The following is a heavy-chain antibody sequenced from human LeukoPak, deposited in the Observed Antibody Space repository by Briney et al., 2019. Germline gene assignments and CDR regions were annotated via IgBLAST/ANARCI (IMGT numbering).Heavy chain of an antibody. D-gene: IGHD3-9*01. CDR3: ARKSHDPYYDILTGYYTLGDYYYMDV. V-gene: IGHV3-23*01. J-gene: IGHJ6*03. CDR1: GFTFSNYA. CDR2: ISGSGGRT. Sequence: GGSLRLSCAASGFTFSNYAMSWVRQAPGKGLEWVSVISGSGGRTYYADSVKGRFTISRDNAKNSLYLQMNSLRAEDTAVYYCARKSHDPYYDILTGYYTLGDYYYMDVWGKGTTVTVSS.